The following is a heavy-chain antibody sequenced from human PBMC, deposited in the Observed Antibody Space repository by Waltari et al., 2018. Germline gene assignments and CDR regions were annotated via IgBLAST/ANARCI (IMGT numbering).Heavy chain of an antibody. CDR1: GYTFTGYY. J-gene: IGHJ6*02. CDR3: ARIGIAAAGTLRKGYYYYYGMDV. V-gene: IGHV1-2*02. Sequence: QVQLVQSGAEVKKPGASVKVSCKASGYTFTGYYMHWVRQAPGQGLEWMGWINPNSGGTNYAQKFQGRVTMTRDTSISTAYMALRRLGSDDTAVYYCARIGIAAAGTLRKGYYYYYGMDVWGQGTTVTVSS. CDR2: INPNSGGT. D-gene: IGHD6-13*01.